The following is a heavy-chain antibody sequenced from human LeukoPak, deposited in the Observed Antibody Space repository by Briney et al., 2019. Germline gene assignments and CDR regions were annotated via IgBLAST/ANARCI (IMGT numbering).Heavy chain of an antibody. CDR2: IYYSGST. V-gene: IGHV4-39*07. CDR1: GGSISSSIHY. D-gene: IGHD3-10*01. J-gene: IGHJ4*02. CDR3: ARDGGSGRYDRIPFDY. Sequence: SETLSLTCSVSGGSISSSIHYWGWIRQPPGKGLEWIGSIYYSGSTYYNPSLRSRVTISVDRSKSQFSLKLTSVPAADTAVYYCARDGGSGRYDRIPFDYWGQGTLVTVSS.